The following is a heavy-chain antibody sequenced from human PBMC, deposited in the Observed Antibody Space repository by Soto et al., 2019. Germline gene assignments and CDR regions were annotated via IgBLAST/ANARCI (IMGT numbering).Heavy chain of an antibody. V-gene: IGHV4-59*01. Sequence: SETLSLTCTVSGGSISSYYWSWVRQPPGKGLEWIGYIYYSGSTNYNPSLKSRVTISVDTSKNQFSLKLSSVTAADTAVYYCARGGIAAAGKYYYYMDVWGKGTTVTSP. CDR2: IYYSGST. J-gene: IGHJ6*03. CDR3: ARGGIAAAGKYYYYMDV. CDR1: GGSISSYY. D-gene: IGHD6-13*01.